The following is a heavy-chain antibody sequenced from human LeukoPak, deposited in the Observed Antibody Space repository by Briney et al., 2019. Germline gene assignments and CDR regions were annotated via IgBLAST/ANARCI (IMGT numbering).Heavy chain of an antibody. CDR1: GGSFSGYY. CDR3: ASSYDYVWGSDRPPYFDY. CDR2: INYSGST. D-gene: IGHD3-16*02. V-gene: IGHV4-34*01. Sequence: SETLSLTCAVYGGSFSGYYWSWIRQPPGKGLEWIGEINYSGSTNYNPSLKSRVTISVDTSKNQFSLKLSSVTAADTAVYYCASSYDYVWGSDRPPYFDYWGQGTLVTVSS. J-gene: IGHJ4*02.